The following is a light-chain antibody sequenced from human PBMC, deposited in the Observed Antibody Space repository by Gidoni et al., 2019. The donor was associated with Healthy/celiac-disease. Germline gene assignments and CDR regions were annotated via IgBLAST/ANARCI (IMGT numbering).Light chain of an antibody. CDR2: DVS. V-gene: IGLV2-11*01. CDR3: CSYAGSYTYV. J-gene: IGLJ1*01. Sequence: QSALTQTRAVSGSPGTSVTLSCTGTSSDVGGYNYVSWYQQHQGKAPKLMLYDVSKRPSGVPDRFSGSKSGNTASLTISGLQAEDEADYYCCSYAGSYTYVFGTGTKVTVL. CDR1: SSDVGGYNY.